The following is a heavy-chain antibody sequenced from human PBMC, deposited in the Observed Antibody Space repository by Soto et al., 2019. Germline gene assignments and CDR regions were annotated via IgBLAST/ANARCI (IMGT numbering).Heavy chain of an antibody. CDR1: GFTFSHFG. V-gene: IGHV3-30*18. CDR3: AKYGLETIRASFAFDV. D-gene: IGHD1-1*01. CDR2: ISGDGSVK. J-gene: IGHJ3*01. Sequence: PGGSLRLSCVASGFTFSHFGMHWVRQAPGKGLEWLAGISGDGSVKFYAGSVKGRFTVSRDNSRNSVSLQMNSLRAEDTAIYYCAKYGLETIRASFAFDVWGQGTMVTFSS.